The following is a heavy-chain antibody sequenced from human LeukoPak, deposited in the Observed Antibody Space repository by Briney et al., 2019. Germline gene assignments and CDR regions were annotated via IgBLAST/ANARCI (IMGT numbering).Heavy chain of an antibody. Sequence: SETLSLTCAVYGGSFSGYYWSWIRQPPGKGLEWIGEINHSGSTNYNPSLKSRVTISVDTSKNQFSLKLSSVTAADTAVYYCATLTGSGSYHPKWIDPWGQGTLVTVSS. CDR2: INHSGST. CDR1: GGSFSGYY. J-gene: IGHJ5*02. CDR3: ATLTGSGSYHPKWIDP. V-gene: IGHV4-34*01. D-gene: IGHD3-10*01.